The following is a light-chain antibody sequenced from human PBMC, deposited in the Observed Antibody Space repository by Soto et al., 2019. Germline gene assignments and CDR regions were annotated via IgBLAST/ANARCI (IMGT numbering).Light chain of an antibody. Sequence: QSVLTQPRSVSGSPGQSVTISCTGTSSDVGGYNYVSWYQQQPGQAPKLMMYGVSERPSGVPDRFSGSKSGNTASLTISGLQAEDEADYYCCSYAGSNTDAFGTGTK. CDR2: GVS. J-gene: IGLJ1*01. V-gene: IGLV2-11*01. CDR1: SSDVGGYNY. CDR3: CSYAGSNTDA.